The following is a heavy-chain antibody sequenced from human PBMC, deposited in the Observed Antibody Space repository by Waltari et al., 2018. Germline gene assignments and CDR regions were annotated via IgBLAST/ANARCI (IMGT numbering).Heavy chain of an antibody. D-gene: IGHD2-2*01. J-gene: IGHJ4*02. CDR1: GYTFSNYP. CDR3: ARAVRYQLLSDF. Sequence: QVQLVQSGAEVQNPGASVKLSCKTYGYTFSNYPVDWVRQAPGRGLEWMGWMNPNSGNLGFAQGFQGRVMCTADTSTTTAYMELTNLRSDDTAIYFCARAVRYQLLSDFWGQGTLVTVSS. CDR2: MNPNSGNL. V-gene: IGHV1-8*03.